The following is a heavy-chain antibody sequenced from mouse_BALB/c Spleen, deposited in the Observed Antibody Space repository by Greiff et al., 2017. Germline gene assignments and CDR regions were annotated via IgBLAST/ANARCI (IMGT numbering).Heavy chain of an antibody. J-gene: IGHJ4*01. V-gene: IGHV5-9-3*01. CDR3: ARQAYYYGSSPRAMDY. CDR1: GFTFSSYA. CDR2: ISSGGSYT. D-gene: IGHD1-1*01. Sequence: EVMLVESGGGLVKPGGSLKLSCAASGFTFSSYAMSWVRQTPEKRLEWVATISSGGSYTYYPDSVKGRFTISRDNAKNTLYLQMSSLRSEDTAMYYCARQAYYYGSSPRAMDYWGQGTSVTVSS.